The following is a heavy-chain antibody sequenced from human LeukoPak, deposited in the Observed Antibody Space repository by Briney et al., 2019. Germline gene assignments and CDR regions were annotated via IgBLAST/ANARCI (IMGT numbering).Heavy chain of an antibody. CDR1: GYTFTSYG. CDR3: ARSGTRGLVRRGNWFDP. Sequence: ASVKVSCKASGYTFTSYGISWVRQAPGQGLEWMGWISAYNGNTNYAQKLQGRVTMTTDTSTSTAYMELRSLGSDDTAVYYCARSGTRGLVRRGNWFDPWGQGTLVTVSS. V-gene: IGHV1-18*01. CDR2: ISAYNGNT. J-gene: IGHJ5*02. D-gene: IGHD3/OR15-3a*01.